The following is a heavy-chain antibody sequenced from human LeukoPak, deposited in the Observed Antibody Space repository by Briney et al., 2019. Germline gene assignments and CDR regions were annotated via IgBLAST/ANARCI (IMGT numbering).Heavy chain of an antibody. CDR2: ISGSGDST. CDR1: GFTFISYARYA. D-gene: IGHD6-19*01. V-gene: IGHV3-23*01. CDR3: AKDAEQWLIRSFDY. Sequence: GSLRLSCAASGFTFISYARYAMSWVRQAPGKGLEWVSGISGSGDSTYYADSVKGRFTISRDNSKNTLYLQMNSLRAEDTALYYCAKDAEQWLIRSFDYWGQGTLVTVSS. J-gene: IGHJ4*02.